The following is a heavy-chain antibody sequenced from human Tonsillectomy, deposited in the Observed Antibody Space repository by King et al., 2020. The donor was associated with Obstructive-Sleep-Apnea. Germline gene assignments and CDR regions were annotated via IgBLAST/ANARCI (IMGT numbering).Heavy chain of an antibody. Sequence: VQLVESGGGVVQPGRSLRVSCVVSAITFRKYGMHWVRQVPGKGLEWVAFIGHDGSNNYYADSVKGRFTITRDNSMNTLYLQMNTLRAEDTAVYHCANQCGGDCSLDYWGQGTQVTVSS. CDR3: ANQCGGDCSLDY. J-gene: IGHJ4*02. V-gene: IGHV3-30*02. D-gene: IGHD2-21*02. CDR2: IGHDGSNN. CDR1: AITFRKYG.